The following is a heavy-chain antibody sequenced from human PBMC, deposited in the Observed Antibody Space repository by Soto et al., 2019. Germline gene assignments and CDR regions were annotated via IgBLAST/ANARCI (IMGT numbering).Heavy chain of an antibody. CDR3: AREKGGDLRYYYGMDV. Sequence: QVQLVQSGAEVKKPGSSVKVSCKASGGTFSSYAISWVRQAPGQGLEWMGGIIPIFGTANYAQKFQGRVTINADESTSTAHMELSSLRSEDTAVYYCAREKGGDLRYYYGMDVWGQGTTVTVSS. J-gene: IGHJ6*02. CDR1: GGTFSSYA. V-gene: IGHV1-69*12. CDR2: IIPIFGTA. D-gene: IGHD4-17*01.